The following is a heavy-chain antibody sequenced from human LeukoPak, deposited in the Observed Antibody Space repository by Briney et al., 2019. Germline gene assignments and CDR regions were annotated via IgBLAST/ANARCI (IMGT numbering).Heavy chain of an antibody. D-gene: IGHD6-13*01. V-gene: IGHV3-11*01. CDR3: ARAGIAAAGTRIGYYYGMDV. Sequence: GGSLRLSCAASGFTFCDYYMSWIREAPGKGMEWVSYISNSGSTIYYADSVKGRFAISRDSAKNSLFLQMNGLRAEDTAVYYCARAGIAAAGTRIGYYYGMDVWGQGTTVTVSS. J-gene: IGHJ6*02. CDR1: GFTFCDYY. CDR2: ISNSGSTI.